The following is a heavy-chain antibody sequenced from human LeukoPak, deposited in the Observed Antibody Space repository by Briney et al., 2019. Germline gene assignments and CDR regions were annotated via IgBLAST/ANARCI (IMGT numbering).Heavy chain of an antibody. D-gene: IGHD4-17*01. J-gene: IGHJ3*02. CDR2: ISSSSSTI. CDR3: ARSMTTVSDDAFDI. CDR1: GFTFSSYW. V-gene: IGHV3-48*01. Sequence: PGGSLRLSCAASGFTFSSYWMSWVRQAPGKGLEWVSYISSSSSTIYYADSVKGRFTISRDNAKNSLYLQMNSLRAEDTGVYYCARSMTTVSDDAFDIWGQGTMVTVSS.